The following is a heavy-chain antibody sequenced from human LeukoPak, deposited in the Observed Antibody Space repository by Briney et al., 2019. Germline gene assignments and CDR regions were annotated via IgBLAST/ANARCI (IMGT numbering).Heavy chain of an antibody. J-gene: IGHJ5*02. Sequence: PGGSLRLSCAASGIPVAANSMAWVRQAPGKGLEFVSVLYTGGGTDYVDSVKGRFTISRYNSKNIVYLQMNTLRPEDTAVYFCAGLGTQVGSTTEEGWFDPWGRGTLVTVST. CDR1: GIPVAANS. CDR3: AGLGTQVGSTTEEGWFDP. D-gene: IGHD2-2*01. CDR2: LYTGGGT. V-gene: IGHV3-53*01.